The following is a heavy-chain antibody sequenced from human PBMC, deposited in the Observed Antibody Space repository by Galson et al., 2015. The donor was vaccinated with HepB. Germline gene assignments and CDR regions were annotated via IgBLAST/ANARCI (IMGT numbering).Heavy chain of an antibody. D-gene: IGHD6-13*01. CDR2: TYYRSKWYF. V-gene: IGHV6-1*01. Sequence: CAISGDSVSSKSAIWNWIRLSPSRGLEWLGRTYYRSKWYFHYADSVRGRITINPDTSKNQFSLQLNSVTPEDTAMYYCARLDPGGDSWLLNYFDYWGQGTLVTVSP. CDR3: ARLDPGGDSWLLNYFDY. CDR1: GDSVSSKSAI. J-gene: IGHJ4*02.